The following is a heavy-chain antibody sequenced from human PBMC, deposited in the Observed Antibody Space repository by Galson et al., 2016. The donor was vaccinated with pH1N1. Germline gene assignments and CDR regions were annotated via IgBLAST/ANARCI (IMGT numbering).Heavy chain of an antibody. Sequence: SVKVSCKASGGTFSHYVINWVRQAPGQGLEWMGGIIVVFGTVNYAEKFQGRVTIAADESTSTACMELKNLRSEDTAVYFCAKDRVQRFLEMSPYDYYGMDVWGQGTTVAVSS. CDR1: GGTFSHYV. J-gene: IGHJ6*02. D-gene: IGHD3-3*01. CDR2: IIVVFGTV. CDR3: AKDRVQRFLEMSPYDYYGMDV. V-gene: IGHV1-69*13.